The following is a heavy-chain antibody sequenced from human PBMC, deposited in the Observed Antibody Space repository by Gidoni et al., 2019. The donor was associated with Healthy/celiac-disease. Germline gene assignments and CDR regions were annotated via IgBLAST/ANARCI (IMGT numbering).Heavy chain of an antibody. V-gene: IGHV4-4*02. J-gene: IGHJ4*02. CDR2: IYHSGSN. Sequence: QVPLQESGPGLVKPSGTLSPTCAVSGGSISSSNWWSWVRQPQGKGMEWLGRIYHSGSNNYNPSLKSRVTISVDKSKNQFSLKLSSVTAADTAVYYCARVSRSGYDRSIDYWGQGTLVTVSS. D-gene: IGHD5-12*01. CDR1: GGSISSSNW. CDR3: ARVSRSGYDRSIDY.